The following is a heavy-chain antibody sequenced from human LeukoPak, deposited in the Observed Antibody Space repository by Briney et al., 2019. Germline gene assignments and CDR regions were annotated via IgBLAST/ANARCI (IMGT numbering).Heavy chain of an antibody. D-gene: IGHD3-22*01. J-gene: IGHJ4*02. CDR3: AKGRVDYYDSSGYYLIDY. CDR2: ISGSGGST. Sequence: GGSLRLSCAASGFTFSSYAMTWVRQAPGKGLEWVSAISGSGGSTYYADSVKGRFTISRDNSKNTLYLQMNSLRAEDTAVYYCAKGRVDYYDSSGYYLIDYWGQGTLVTVSS. CDR1: GFTFSSYA. V-gene: IGHV3-23*01.